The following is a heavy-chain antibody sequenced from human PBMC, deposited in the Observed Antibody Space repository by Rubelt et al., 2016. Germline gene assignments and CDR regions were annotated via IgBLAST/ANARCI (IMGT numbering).Heavy chain of an antibody. V-gene: IGHV4-38-2*02. CDR3: ARVGVLAFWSGSLTYFDY. Sequence: QVQLQESGPGLVKPSETLSLTCTVSGYSISSGYYWGWIRQPPGKGLEWIGSIYYSGSTYYNPSLRCGVTISVETSKKQVSLKLMSGTAADTAVYYCARVGVLAFWSGSLTYFDYWGQGTLVTVSS. D-gene: IGHD3-3*01. J-gene: IGHJ4*02. CDR2: IYYSGST. CDR1: GYSISSGYY.